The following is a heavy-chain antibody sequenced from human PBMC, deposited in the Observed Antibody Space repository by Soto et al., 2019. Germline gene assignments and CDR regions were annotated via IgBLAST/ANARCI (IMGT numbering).Heavy chain of an antibody. CDR3: ARDRLWSFDY. D-gene: IGHD2-8*02. Sequence: KQSQTLSLTCDISGDSVSTNGVAWNWIRQSPSRGLEWLGRTYYRSKWYSDYAVSVKSRTTINPDTSKNQFSLHLNSVTPEDTAVYYCARDRLWSFDYWGQGTQVTVSS. J-gene: IGHJ4*02. CDR1: GDSVSTNGVA. V-gene: IGHV6-1*01. CDR2: TYYRSKWYS.